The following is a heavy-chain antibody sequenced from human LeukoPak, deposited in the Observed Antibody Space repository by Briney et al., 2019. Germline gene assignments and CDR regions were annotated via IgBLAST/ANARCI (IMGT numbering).Heavy chain of an antibody. J-gene: IGHJ4*02. D-gene: IGHD1-26*01. Sequence: PGRSLRLSCAASGFTFSSYGMHWVRQAPGKGLEWVAVIWYDGSNKYYADSVKGRFTISRDNSKNTLYLQMNSLRAEDTAVYYCARDYRVGSLGVFDYWSQGTLVTVSS. CDR1: GFTFSSYG. V-gene: IGHV3-33*01. CDR3: ARDYRVGSLGVFDY. CDR2: IWYDGSNK.